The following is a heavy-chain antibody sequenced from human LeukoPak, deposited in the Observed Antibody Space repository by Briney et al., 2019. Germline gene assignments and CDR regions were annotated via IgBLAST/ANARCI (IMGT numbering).Heavy chain of an antibody. D-gene: IGHD6-19*01. Sequence: SETLSLTCTVSGGSISSSSYYWGWIRQPPGKGLESIGSIYFTGSTYYNPSLKSRITISVDTSKNQFSLKLSSVTAADTAVYYCARHSGSGWSAFDYWGQGTLVTVSS. CDR1: GGSISSSSYY. J-gene: IGHJ4*02. CDR3: ARHSGSGWSAFDY. CDR2: IYFTGST. V-gene: IGHV4-39*01.